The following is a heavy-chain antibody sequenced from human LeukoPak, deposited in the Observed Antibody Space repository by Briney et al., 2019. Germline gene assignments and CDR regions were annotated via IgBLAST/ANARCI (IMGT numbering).Heavy chain of an antibody. CDR1: GFTFSTYS. Sequence: GGSLRLSCAASGFTFSTYSMNWVRQAPGKGLEWVSYISSSSSTIYYADSVKGRFTISKDNAKNSLYLQMNSLRAEDTAVYYCARGAYYYEDWGQGTLVTVSS. J-gene: IGHJ4*02. CDR2: ISSSSSTI. D-gene: IGHD3-22*01. CDR3: ARGAYYYED. V-gene: IGHV3-48*01.